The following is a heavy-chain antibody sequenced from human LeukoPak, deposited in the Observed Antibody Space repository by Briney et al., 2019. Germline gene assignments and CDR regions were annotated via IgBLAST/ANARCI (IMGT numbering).Heavy chain of an antibody. CDR2: IYYSGST. CDR3: AREGRATSAFDY. J-gene: IGHJ4*02. D-gene: IGHD1-26*01. V-gene: IGHV4-59*01. CDR1: GGSISSYY. Sequence: NSSETLSLTCTVSGGSISSYYWSWIRQPPGKGLEWIGYIYYSGSTNYNPSLKSRVTISVDTSKNQFSLKLSSVTAADTAVYYCAREGRATSAFDYWGQGTLVTVSS.